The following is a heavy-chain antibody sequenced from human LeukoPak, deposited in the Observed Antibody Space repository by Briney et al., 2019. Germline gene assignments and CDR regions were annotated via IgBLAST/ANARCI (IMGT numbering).Heavy chain of an antibody. Sequence: PGGSLRLSCAASGFTFSSYAMHWVRQAPGKGLEWVAVISYDGSNKYYADSVKGRFTISRDNSKNTLYLQMNSLRAEDTAVYYCARDREAGGRYYDILTGYLDYWGQGTLVTVSS. V-gene: IGHV3-30-3*01. D-gene: IGHD3-9*01. CDR2: ISYDGSNK. CDR1: GFTFSSYA. J-gene: IGHJ4*02. CDR3: ARDREAGGRYYDILTGYLDY.